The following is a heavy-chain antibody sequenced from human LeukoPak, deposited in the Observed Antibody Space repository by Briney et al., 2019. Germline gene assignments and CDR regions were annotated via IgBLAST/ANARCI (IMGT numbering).Heavy chain of an antibody. Sequence: GASVKVSCKASGGTFSSYAISWVRQAPGQGLEWMGRIIPIFGTANYAQKFQGRVTITPDQSTSTAYMELSSLRSEDTAVYYCARDARFYYDSSGYYFDYWGQGTLVTVSS. V-gene: IGHV1-69*13. CDR3: ARDARFYYDSSGYYFDY. CDR1: GGTFSSYA. D-gene: IGHD3-22*01. CDR2: IIPIFGTA. J-gene: IGHJ4*02.